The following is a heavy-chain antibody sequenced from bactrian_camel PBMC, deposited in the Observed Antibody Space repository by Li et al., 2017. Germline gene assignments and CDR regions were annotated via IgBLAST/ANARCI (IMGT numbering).Heavy chain of an antibody. CDR1: GFSIRYAC. CDR3: AADLTANCPIRKGY. J-gene: IGHJ6*01. D-gene: IGHD8*01. Sequence: HVQLVESGGGSVQAGGSLRLSCAASGFSIRYACAGWFRQAPGNEREGVASIDYAGRTTYADSVKGRFTISKDNAKNTLNLQMNSLKPEDTAMYYCAADLTANCPIRKGYWGQGTQVTVS. V-gene: IGHV3S53*01. CDR2: IDYAGRT.